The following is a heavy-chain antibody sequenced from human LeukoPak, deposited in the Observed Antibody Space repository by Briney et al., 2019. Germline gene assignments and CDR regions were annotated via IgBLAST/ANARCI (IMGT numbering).Heavy chain of an antibody. CDR2: ISAYNGNT. J-gene: IGHJ4*02. V-gene: IGHV1-18*01. CDR3: ASSINGRYSEEGILDY. CDR1: GYTFTSFG. D-gene: IGHD1-26*01. Sequence: ASVKVSCKASGYTFTSFGISWVRQAPGQGLEWMGWISAYNGNTNYAQKLQGRVTMTTDTSTSTAYMELSSLRSEDTAVYYCASSINGRYSEEGILDYWGQGTLVTVSS.